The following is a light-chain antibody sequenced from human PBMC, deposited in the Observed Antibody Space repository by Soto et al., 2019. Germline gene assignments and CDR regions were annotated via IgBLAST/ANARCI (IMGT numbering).Light chain of an antibody. V-gene: IGLV2-11*01. J-gene: IGLJ1*01. CDR2: DVN. Sequence: QSVLTQPRSLSVSPGQSVTISCTGTSSDVGGYNYVSWYQQHPGKAPKLMIYDVNKRPSGVPDRFSGSKSGSTASLTISGLQSEDEADYFCCSYAGTYTYVFATGTKVTVL. CDR1: SSDVGGYNY. CDR3: CSYAGTYTYV.